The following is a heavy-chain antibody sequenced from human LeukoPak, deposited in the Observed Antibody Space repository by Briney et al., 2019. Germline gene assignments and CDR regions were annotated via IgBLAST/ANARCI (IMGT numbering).Heavy chain of an antibody. J-gene: IGHJ4*02. Sequence: PGGSLRLSCAASGFTFSSYAMHWVRQAPGKGLEWVAVISYDGSNKYYADSVKGRFTISRDNSKNTLYLQMNSLRAEDTAVYYCAKSYGDYDDYWGQGTLVTVSS. D-gene: IGHD4-17*01. V-gene: IGHV3-30-3*02. CDR3: AKSYGDYDDY. CDR1: GFTFSSYA. CDR2: ISYDGSNK.